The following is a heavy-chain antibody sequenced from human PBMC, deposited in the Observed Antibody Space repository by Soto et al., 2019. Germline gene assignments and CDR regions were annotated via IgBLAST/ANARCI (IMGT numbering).Heavy chain of an antibody. D-gene: IGHD3-3*02. CDR3: AREVIARAFDI. V-gene: IGHV3-66*01. CDR2: IYSDGST. Sequence: EVQLVESGGGLVQPGGSLRLSCAASGFTVSSNYMSWVRQAPGKGLEWVSVIYSDGSTFFADSVKGRFTISRDNSKNTMYLQMTSRRAEDKAVYYCAREVIARAFDIWGQGTMVTVSS. J-gene: IGHJ3*02. CDR1: GFTVSSNY.